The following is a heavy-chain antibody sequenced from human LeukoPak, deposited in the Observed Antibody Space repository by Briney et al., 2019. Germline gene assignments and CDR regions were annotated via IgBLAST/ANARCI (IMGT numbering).Heavy chain of an antibody. Sequence: SETLSLTCTVSGGSVSSGSYYWSWIRQPPGKGLEWIGYIYYSGSTNYNPSLKSRVTISVDTSKNQFSLKLSSVTAADTAVYYCARDVSSWYGHYYYGMDVWGQGTTVTVSS. D-gene: IGHD6-13*01. CDR3: ARDVSSWYGHYYYGMDV. CDR1: GGSVSSGSYY. J-gene: IGHJ6*02. CDR2: IYYSGST. V-gene: IGHV4-61*01.